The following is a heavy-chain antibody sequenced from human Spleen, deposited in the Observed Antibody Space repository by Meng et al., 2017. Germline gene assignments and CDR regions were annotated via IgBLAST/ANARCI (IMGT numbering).Heavy chain of an antibody. CDR2: IDAGGGAT. Sequence: EVQLLESGGGLVQPGGSLRLSCVVSGLIFNTYGMNWVRQAPGKGLEWVSTIDAGGGATYYADSMKFRFTISSDNSKNTLYLQMSSLRVEDTAIYYCVPRTTFYDFWGQGTLVTVSS. J-gene: IGHJ4*02. CDR1: GLIFNTYG. D-gene: IGHD2/OR15-2a*01. V-gene: IGHV3-23*01. CDR3: VPRTTFYDF.